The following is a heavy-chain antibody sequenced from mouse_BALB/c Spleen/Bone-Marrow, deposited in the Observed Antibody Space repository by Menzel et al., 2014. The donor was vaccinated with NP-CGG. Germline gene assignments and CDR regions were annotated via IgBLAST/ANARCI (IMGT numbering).Heavy chain of an antibody. CDR3: ARWEYYAMDY. V-gene: IGHV14-3*02. CDR1: GFNINDTY. D-gene: IGHD4-1*01. Sequence: QQPGAELVKPGASVKLSCTASGFNINDTYMHWVKQRPEQGLEWIGRIDPANGNTKYDPKFQGKATITADTSSNTAYLQLSSLTSEDTAVYYCARWEYYAMDYWGQGTSVTVSS. J-gene: IGHJ4*01. CDR2: IDPANGNT.